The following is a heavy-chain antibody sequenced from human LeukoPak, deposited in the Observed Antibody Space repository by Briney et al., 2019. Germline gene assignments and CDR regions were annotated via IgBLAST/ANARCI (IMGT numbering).Heavy chain of an antibody. Sequence: PSQTESFTCTVSGGSISSGGYYWSWIRQHPGKGLEWIGYIYYSGSTYYNPSLKSRFTISVDTSKNQFSLKLSSVTAADTAVYYCARDRDSDAYYDILTGYPYYGMDVWGQGTTVTVSS. CDR2: IYYSGST. D-gene: IGHD3-9*01. V-gene: IGHV4-31*03. CDR3: ARDRDSDAYYDILTGYPYYGMDV. J-gene: IGHJ6*02. CDR1: GGSISSGGYY.